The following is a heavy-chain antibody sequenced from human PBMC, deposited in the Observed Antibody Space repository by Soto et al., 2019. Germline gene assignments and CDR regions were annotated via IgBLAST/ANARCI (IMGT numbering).Heavy chain of an antibody. CDR1: GVTFSSYG. CDR3: AKDRRDGYNSFDY. CDR2: ISYDGSNK. D-gene: IGHD5-12*01. J-gene: IGHJ4*02. Sequence: PGGSLRLSCAASGVTFSSYGMHWVRQAPGKGLEWVAVISYDGSNKYYADSVKGRFTISRDNSKNTLYLQMNSLRAEDTAVYYCAKDRRDGYNSFDYWGQGTLVTVSS. V-gene: IGHV3-30*18.